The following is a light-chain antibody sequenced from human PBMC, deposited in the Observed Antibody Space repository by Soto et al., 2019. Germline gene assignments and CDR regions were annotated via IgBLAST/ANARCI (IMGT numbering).Light chain of an antibody. CDR3: QQRYNWPLS. J-gene: IGKJ1*01. CDR1: QSVSNN. CDR2: DAS. V-gene: IGKV3-11*01. Sequence: EIVLTQSPASLSVSPGARVPLSCMASQSVSNNLVWYQQKPGQAPRLLIYDASNRATGIPARFSGSGSATDFTLTISSLEPEDFAIYYCQQRYNWPLSFGQGTKVDIK.